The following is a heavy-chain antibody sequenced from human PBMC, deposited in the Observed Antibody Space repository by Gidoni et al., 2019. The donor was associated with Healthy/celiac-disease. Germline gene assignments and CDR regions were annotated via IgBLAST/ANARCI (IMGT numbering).Heavy chain of an antibody. CDR1: GFTFGDYA. Sequence: EVQLVESGGGLVKPGRSLRLSCTASGFTFGDYAMSWFRQAPGKGLEWVGFIRSKAYGGTTEYAASVKGRFTISRDDSKSIVYLQMNSLKTEDTAVYYCTRETRSLGRRFLEWLPQSIDYWGQGTLVTVSS. CDR2: IRSKAYGGTT. J-gene: IGHJ4*02. CDR3: TRETRSLGRRFLEWLPQSIDY. V-gene: IGHV3-49*05. D-gene: IGHD3-3*01.